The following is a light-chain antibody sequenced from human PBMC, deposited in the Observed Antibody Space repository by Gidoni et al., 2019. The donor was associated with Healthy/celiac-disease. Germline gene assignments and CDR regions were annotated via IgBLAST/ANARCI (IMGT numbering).Light chain of an antibody. J-gene: IGLJ3*02. CDR2: EGS. V-gene: IGLV2-23*01. Sequence: QAARTQHASVAGSPGRPITLTCTGTSSDGGSYNLVSWYQQHPGKAPKLMIYEGSKRPSGVSNRFSGSKSGNTASLTISGLQAEDEADYYCCSYAGSSPWVFGGGTKLTVL. CDR3: CSYAGSSPWV. CDR1: SSDGGSYNL.